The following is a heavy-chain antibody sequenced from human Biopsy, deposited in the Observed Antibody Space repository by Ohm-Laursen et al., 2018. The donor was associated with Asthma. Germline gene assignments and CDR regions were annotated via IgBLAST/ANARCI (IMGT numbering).Heavy chain of an antibody. V-gene: IGHV4-59*01. D-gene: IGHD6-19*01. CDR3: VRAVRNEQWLAPFDY. CDR1: GGSISSFY. CDR2: VYWTEST. J-gene: IGHJ4*02. Sequence: VTLSLTCSVYGGSISSFYWSWIRQSPEKGLEWMGYVYWTESTNYNPSLKSRITMSVDTSKNRMFLELTSVTAADTAIYYCVRAVRNEQWLAPFDYWGQGKPVTVSS.